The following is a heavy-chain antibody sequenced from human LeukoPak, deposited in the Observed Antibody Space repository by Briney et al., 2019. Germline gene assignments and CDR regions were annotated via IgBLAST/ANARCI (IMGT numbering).Heavy chain of an antibody. J-gene: IGHJ4*02. Sequence: PSETLSLTCAVYGGSFSGYYWSWIRQPPGKGLEWIGEINHSGSTNYNPSLKSRVTISVDTSKNQFSLKLSSVTAADTAVYYCARVRARTPEIGSGPSEFDYWGQGTLVTASS. CDR3: ARVRARTPEIGSGPSEFDY. CDR2: INHSGST. CDR1: GGSFSGYY. D-gene: IGHD2-15*01. V-gene: IGHV4-34*01.